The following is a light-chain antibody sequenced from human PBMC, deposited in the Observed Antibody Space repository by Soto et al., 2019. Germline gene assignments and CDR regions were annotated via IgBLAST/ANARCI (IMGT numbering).Light chain of an antibody. CDR3: SSYTSSSTLL. Sequence: QSALTQPASVSGSPGQSITISCTGTSSDVGGYNYVSWYQQHPGKAPKLMIYDVSNRPSGVSNRFSGSKSGNTASLTISGLQAEDEAEYYCSSYTSSSTLLFGTGTKLTVL. J-gene: IGLJ1*01. CDR2: DVS. V-gene: IGLV2-14*01. CDR1: SSDVGGYNY.